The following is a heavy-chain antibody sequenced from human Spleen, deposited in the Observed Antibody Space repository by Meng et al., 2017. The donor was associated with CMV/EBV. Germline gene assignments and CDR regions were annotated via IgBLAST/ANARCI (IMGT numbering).Heavy chain of an antibody. Sequence: YTFTSYGISWVRPAPGQGLEWMGWISAYNGNTNYAQKLQGRVTMTTDTSTSTAYMELRSLRSDDTAVYYCARAYCSGGSCYSVVFDYWGQGTLVTVSS. CDR3: ARAYCSGGSCYSVVFDY. V-gene: IGHV1-18*01. D-gene: IGHD2-15*01. J-gene: IGHJ4*02. CDR1: YTFTSYG. CDR2: ISAYNGNT.